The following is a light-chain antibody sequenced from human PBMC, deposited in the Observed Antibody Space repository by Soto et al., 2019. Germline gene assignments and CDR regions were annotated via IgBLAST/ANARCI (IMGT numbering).Light chain of an antibody. Sequence: QSALTQPPSASGSPGQSVTISCTGTSSDVGDYNYVSWYQQHPGKAPKLMIYEVSKRPSGVPDRFSGSKSGNTASLTVSGLQAEDEADYYCSSYAGNNKGIFGGGTKLTFL. CDR3: SSYAGNNKGI. V-gene: IGLV2-8*01. J-gene: IGLJ2*01. CDR2: EVS. CDR1: SSDVGDYNY.